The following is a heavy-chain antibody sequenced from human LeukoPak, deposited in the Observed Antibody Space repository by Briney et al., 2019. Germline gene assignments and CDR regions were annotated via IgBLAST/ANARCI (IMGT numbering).Heavy chain of an antibody. D-gene: IGHD3-10*01. CDR1: GSSFNSYS. CDR2: ISSSSSYI. Sequence: PGGSLRLSCAASGSSFNSYSMNWVRQAPGKGLEWVSSISSSSSYIYYADSVKGRFTTSRDNAKNSLYLQMNSLRAEDTAVYYCATTSERFGEAYYYYGMDVWGQGTTVTVS. CDR3: ATTSERFGEAYYYYGMDV. J-gene: IGHJ6*02. V-gene: IGHV3-21*01.